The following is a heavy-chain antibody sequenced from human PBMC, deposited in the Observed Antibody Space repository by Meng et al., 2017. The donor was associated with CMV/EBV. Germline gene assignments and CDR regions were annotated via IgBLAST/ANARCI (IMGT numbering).Heavy chain of an antibody. J-gene: IGHJ5*02. CDR1: YA. Sequence: YAISWVRQAPGQGIEWMGGIIPIFGTANHAQKFQGRVTITADESTSTAYMELSSLRSEDTAVYYCARYRTPLDIVVVPAATLNWFDPWGQGTLVTVSS. CDR2: IIPIFGTA. D-gene: IGHD2-2*01. CDR3: ARYRTPLDIVVVPAATLNWFDP. V-gene: IGHV1-69*01.